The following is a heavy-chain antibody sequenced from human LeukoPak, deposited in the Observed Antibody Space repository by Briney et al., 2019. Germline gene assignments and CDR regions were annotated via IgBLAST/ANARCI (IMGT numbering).Heavy chain of an antibody. Sequence: ASVKVSCKASGYTFTGYYMHWVRQAPGQGLEWMGWINPNSGGTNYAQKFQGRVTMTRDTSISTAYMELSRLRSDDTAVYYCARGSMTTVTKGAKKFDYWDQGTLVTVSS. J-gene: IGHJ4*02. V-gene: IGHV1-2*02. CDR2: INPNSGGT. D-gene: IGHD4-11*01. CDR1: GYTFTGYY. CDR3: ARGSMTTVTKGAKKFDY.